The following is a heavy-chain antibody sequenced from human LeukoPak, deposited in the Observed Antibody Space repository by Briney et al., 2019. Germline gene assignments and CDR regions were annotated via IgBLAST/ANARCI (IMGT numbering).Heavy chain of an antibody. CDR3: ARELSAVGRWGAFDM. CDR1: GYTFTDYF. V-gene: IGHV1-2*06. CDR2: INPNSGAT. J-gene: IGHJ3*02. Sequence: ASVKVSCQASGYTFTDYFIHWIRQAPGQGLEWMGRINPNSGATSYAQKFQGRVTMTRDTSINTGNMELTGLRFDDTAVYYCARELSAVGRWGAFDMWGQGTMVTVSS. D-gene: IGHD6-13*01.